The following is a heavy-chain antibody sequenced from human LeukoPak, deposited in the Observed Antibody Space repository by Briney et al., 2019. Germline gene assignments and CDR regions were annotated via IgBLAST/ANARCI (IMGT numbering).Heavy chain of an antibody. CDR3: ARAGRSSGSYYFDY. V-gene: IGHV1-2*02. CDR2: IIPNSGGT. D-gene: IGHD1-26*01. J-gene: IGHJ4*02. CDR1: GYTFTGYY. Sequence: GASVKVSCKASGYTFTGYYMHWVRQAPGQGLEWMGWIIPNSGGTNYAQKFQGRVTMTRDTSISTAYMELSRLRSEDTAVYYCARAGRSSGSYYFDYWGQGTLVTVSS.